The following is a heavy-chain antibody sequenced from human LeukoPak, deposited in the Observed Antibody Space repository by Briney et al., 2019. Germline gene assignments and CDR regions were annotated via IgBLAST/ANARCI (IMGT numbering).Heavy chain of an antibody. D-gene: IGHD4-17*01. J-gene: IGHJ6*02. CDR1: GGSISSGGHY. CDR2: IYYSGST. V-gene: IGHV4-31*03. Sequence: PSETLSLTCTVSGGSISSGGHYWSWIRQHPGKGLEWIGYIYYSGSTYYNLSLKSRVTISVDTSKNQFSLKLSSVTAADTAVYYCARMTTVTNYYYYGMDVWGQGTTVTVSS. CDR3: ARMTTVTNYYYYGMDV.